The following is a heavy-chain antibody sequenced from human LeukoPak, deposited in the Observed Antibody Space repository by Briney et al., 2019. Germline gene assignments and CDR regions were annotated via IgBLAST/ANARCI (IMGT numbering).Heavy chain of an antibody. Sequence: PSETLSLTCTVSGGSISSYYWSWIRQPPGKGLEWIGYIYYSGSTNYNPSLKIRVTISVDTSKTQFSLNLSSVTAADTAVYYCAREAADYYDSSGYYGDWGQGTLVTVSS. CDR3: AREAADYYDSSGYYGD. J-gene: IGHJ4*02. D-gene: IGHD3-22*01. CDR2: IYYSGST. CDR1: GGSISSYY. V-gene: IGHV4-59*01.